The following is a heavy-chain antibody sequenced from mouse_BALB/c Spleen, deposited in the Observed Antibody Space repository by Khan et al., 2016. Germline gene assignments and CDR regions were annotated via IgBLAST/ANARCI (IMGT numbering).Heavy chain of an antibody. CDR2: IDPANGNT. CDR1: GFNIKDTY. CDR3: ARGMITTEDY. Sequence: VQLQQPGAELVKPGASVKLSCTASGFNIKDTYIHWVMQRPEQGLEWIGRIDPANGNTKFDPKFQGKATITADTSSNTAYLQLSSLTFEDTAVYYCARGMITTEDYWGQGTTLTVSS. J-gene: IGHJ2*01. D-gene: IGHD2-4*01. V-gene: IGHV14-3*02.